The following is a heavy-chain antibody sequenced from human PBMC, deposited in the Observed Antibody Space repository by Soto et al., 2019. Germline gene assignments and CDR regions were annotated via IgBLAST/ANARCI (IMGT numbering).Heavy chain of an antibody. V-gene: IGHV3-66*01. CDR1: GFTVSSYY. CDR3: ARDYYDSSGYLAPLDY. D-gene: IGHD3-22*01. Sequence: SGGSLRLSCSASGFTVSSYYMTWVRQAPGQGLEWVSVIDTGDRTYYADSVKGRFTISRDNSKKTLYLQMYSLRAEDTAVYYCARDYYDSSGYLAPLDYWGQGTLVTVSS. J-gene: IGHJ4*02. CDR2: IDTGDRT.